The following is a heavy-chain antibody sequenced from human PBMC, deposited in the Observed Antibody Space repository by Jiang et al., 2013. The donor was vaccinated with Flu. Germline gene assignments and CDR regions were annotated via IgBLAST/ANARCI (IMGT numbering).Heavy chain of an antibody. D-gene: IGHD3-10*01. J-gene: IGHJ3*02. V-gene: IGHV2-5*02. CDR2: IYWDDEK. CDR1: GFSLSSGGVG. Sequence: KPTQTLTLTCTFSGFSLSSGGVGVGWIRQSPGRALEWLALIYWDDEKRYSPSLKSRLNITKDTSKNQVVLTMTNMGPVDTATYFCARREPMIRGVLSDGFDMVGPRDNGHRLF. CDR3: ARREPMIRGVLSDGFDM.